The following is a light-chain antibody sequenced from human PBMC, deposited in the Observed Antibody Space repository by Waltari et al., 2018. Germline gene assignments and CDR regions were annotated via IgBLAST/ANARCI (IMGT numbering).Light chain of an antibody. CDR1: ISDVGAYNY. V-gene: IGLV2-14*03. CDR3: SSYTTSGTLI. J-gene: IGLJ2*01. CDR2: AVP. Sequence: QSALTQPASVSGSPGQSITISCTGTISDVGAYNYVSWYQQHPGKPPQLIIYAVPKRPSGVSNRFSGSKSGTTASLTISGLQAEDEADFYCSSYTTSGTLIFGGGTKLTVL.